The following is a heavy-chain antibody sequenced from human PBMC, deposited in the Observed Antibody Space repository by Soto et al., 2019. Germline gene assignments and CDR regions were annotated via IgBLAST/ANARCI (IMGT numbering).Heavy chain of an antibody. CDR1: GDSVSSNSAA. CDR3: ARNTIVAAGTFDF. CDR2: TYYRSKWYN. D-gene: IGHD6-13*01. V-gene: IGHV6-1*01. J-gene: IGHJ4*02. Sequence: SQTLSLTCAISGDSVSSNSAAWNWIRQPPSRGLEWLGRTYYRSKWYNDYAVSVKSRITINPDTSKNQFSLQLNSLTPEGTAVYYCARNTIVAAGTFDFWGQGTQVTVSS.